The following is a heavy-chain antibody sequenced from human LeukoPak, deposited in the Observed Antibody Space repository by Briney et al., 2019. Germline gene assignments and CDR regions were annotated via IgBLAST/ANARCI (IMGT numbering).Heavy chain of an antibody. CDR3: ARQMGVASRKNYFDS. V-gene: IGHV5-51*01. J-gene: IGHJ4*02. CDR1: GYNFTRYW. D-gene: IGHD5-12*01. Sequence: GESLKISCQASGYNFTRYWIGWVRQMPGKGPEWMGRLYPRDSDTRYSPSFQGQVTFSADNSINTAYLQWSSLRASDTAIYYCARQMGVASRKNYFDSWGQGTLVTVSA. CDR2: LYPRDSDT.